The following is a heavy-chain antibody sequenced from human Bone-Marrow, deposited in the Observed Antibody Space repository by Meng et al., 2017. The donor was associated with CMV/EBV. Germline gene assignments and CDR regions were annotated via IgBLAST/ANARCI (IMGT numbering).Heavy chain of an antibody. J-gene: IGHJ6*02. CDR3: ARDNANGQWLVLYYYGMDV. Sequence: ASVKVSCKASGYTFTSYYMHWVRQAPGQGLEWMGWISAYNGNTNYAQKLQGRVTMTTDTSTSTAYMELRSLRSDDTAVYYCARDNANGQWLVLYYYGMDVWGQGTTVTVSS. D-gene: IGHD6-19*01. CDR1: GYTFTSYY. V-gene: IGHV1-18*04. CDR2: ISAYNGNT.